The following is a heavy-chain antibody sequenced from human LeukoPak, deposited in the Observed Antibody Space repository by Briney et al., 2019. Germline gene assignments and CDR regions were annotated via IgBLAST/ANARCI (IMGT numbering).Heavy chain of an antibody. CDR3: ARQGGDGYNYWGLVYYYGMDV. D-gene: IGHD5-24*01. Sequence: MASETLSLTCTVSGGSISSSSYYWGWIRQPPGKGLEWIGSIYYSGSTYYNPSLKSRVTISVDTSKNQFSLKLSSVTAADTAVYYCARQGGDGYNYWGLVYYYGMDVWGQGTTVTVSS. CDR1: GGSISSSSYY. CDR2: IYYSGST. V-gene: IGHV4-39*01. J-gene: IGHJ6*02.